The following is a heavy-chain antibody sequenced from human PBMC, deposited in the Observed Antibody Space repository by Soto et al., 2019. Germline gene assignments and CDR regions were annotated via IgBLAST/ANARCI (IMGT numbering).Heavy chain of an antibody. J-gene: IGHJ5*02. V-gene: IGHV4-39*01. CDR1: GGSISSSSYY. D-gene: IGHD2-2*01. CDR2: IYYSGST. CDR3: ASHPVPAATCWFDP. Sequence: SETLSLTCTVSGGSISSSSYYWGWIRQPPGKGLEWIGSIYYSGSTYYNPSLKSRVPISVDTSKNQFSLKLSSVTAADTAVYYCASHPVPAATCWFDPWGQGTLVTVSS.